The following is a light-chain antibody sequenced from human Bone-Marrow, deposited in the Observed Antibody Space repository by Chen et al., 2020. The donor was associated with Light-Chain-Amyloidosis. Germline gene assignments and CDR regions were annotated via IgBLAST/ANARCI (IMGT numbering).Light chain of an antibody. CDR3: QQYGTSPLT. CDR1: QTISSNY. Sequence: EIVLTQSPGTLSLSPGEGANLSCRASQTISSNYLTWYQQKFGQAPRLLIYGSSSRATGIPDRFTGGGSGTDFTLTINRLGPEDFAMYYCQQYGTSPLTFGGGTKVEIK. V-gene: IGKV3-20*01. J-gene: IGKJ4*01. CDR2: GSS.